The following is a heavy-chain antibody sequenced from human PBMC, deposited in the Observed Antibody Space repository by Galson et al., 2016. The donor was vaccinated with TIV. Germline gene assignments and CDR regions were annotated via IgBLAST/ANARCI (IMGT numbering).Heavy chain of an antibody. Sequence: SLRLSCATSGFTLPNYGMTWVRQAPGKGLEWVAVIWYDGTNTHYADSVKSRFTISKDNSENTLNLQMNTLRAEDTAVYYCARTGANTLYSGGYGDDDGFDFWGQGTMVTVSS. V-gene: IGHV3-33*01. CDR3: ARTGANTLYSGGYGDDDGFDF. J-gene: IGHJ3*01. D-gene: IGHD1-26*01. CDR2: IWYDGTNT. CDR1: GFTLPNYG.